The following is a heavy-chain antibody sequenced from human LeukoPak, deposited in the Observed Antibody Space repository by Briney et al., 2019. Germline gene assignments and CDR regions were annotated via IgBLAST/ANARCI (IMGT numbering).Heavy chain of an antibody. CDR3: AKEAYYYDSSGYFDY. J-gene: IGHJ4*02. D-gene: IGHD3-22*01. V-gene: IGHV3-30*18. Sequence: GGSLRLSCAASGFTFSSYGMHWVRQAPGKGLEWVAVISYDGSNKYYADSVKGRFTIYRDNSKNTLYLQMNSLRAEDTAVYYCAKEAYYYDSSGYFDYWGQGTLVTVSS. CDR1: GFTFSSYG. CDR2: ISYDGSNK.